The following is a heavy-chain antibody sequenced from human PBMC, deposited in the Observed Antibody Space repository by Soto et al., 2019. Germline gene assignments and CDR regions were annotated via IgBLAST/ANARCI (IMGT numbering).Heavy chain of an antibody. V-gene: IGHV5-10-1*03. CDR2: IDPSDSYT. J-gene: IGHJ4*02. CDR3: ARHSVWFGELTRFDY. D-gene: IGHD3-10*01. Sequence: EVQLVQSGAEVKKPGESLRISCKGSGYSFTSYWISWVRQMPVQGLEWMGRIDPSDSYTNYSPSFQGHVTISADQYISTAYLQWSSVKASDTAMEYCARHSVWFGELTRFDYWGQGTLVTVS. CDR1: GYSFTSYW.